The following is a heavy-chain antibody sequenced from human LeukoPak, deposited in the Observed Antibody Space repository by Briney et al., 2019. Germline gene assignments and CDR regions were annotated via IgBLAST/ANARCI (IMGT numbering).Heavy chain of an antibody. J-gene: IGHJ6*03. CDR1: GFTFDDYA. V-gene: IGHV3-21*01. D-gene: IGHD3-3*01. CDR2: ISSSSSYI. CDR3: ARAAYYDFWSGYKFYYYYYMDV. Sequence: GGSLRLSCAASGFTFDDYAMHWVRQAPGKGLEWVSSISSSSSYIYYADSVKGRFTISRDNAKNSLYLQMNSLRAEDTAVYYCARAAYYDFWSGYKFYYYYYMDVWGKGTTVTVSS.